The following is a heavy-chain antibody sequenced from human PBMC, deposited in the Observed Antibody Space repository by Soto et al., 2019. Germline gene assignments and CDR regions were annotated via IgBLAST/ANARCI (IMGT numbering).Heavy chain of an antibody. CDR1: GYTFTSYS. J-gene: IGHJ6*02. CDR3: AREGLEWGYSYGYWATYYYYGMDV. D-gene: IGHD5-18*01. CDR2: ISAYNDNT. Sequence: QVQLVQSGAEVKKPGASVKVSCKASGYTFTSYSISWVRQAPGQGLEWIGWISAYNDNTNYAQKLQGRVTMTTDTSTSTAYMELRSLRSDDTAVYYCAREGLEWGYSYGYWATYYYYGMDVWGQGTTVTVSS. V-gene: IGHV1-18*01.